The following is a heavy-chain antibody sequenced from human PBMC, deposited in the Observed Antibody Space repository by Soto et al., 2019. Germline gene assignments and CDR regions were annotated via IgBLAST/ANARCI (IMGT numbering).Heavy chain of an antibody. V-gene: IGHV3-30*18. J-gene: IGHJ4*02. CDR2: ISYDGSNK. CDR3: AKDRIAVAGPLDY. Sequence: PGGSLRLSCAASGFTFSSYGMHWVRQAPGKGLEWVAVISYDGSNKYYADSVKGRFTISRDNSKNTLYLQMNSLRAEDTAVYYCAKDRIAVAGPLDYWGQGTLVTVS. CDR1: GFTFSSYG. D-gene: IGHD6-19*01.